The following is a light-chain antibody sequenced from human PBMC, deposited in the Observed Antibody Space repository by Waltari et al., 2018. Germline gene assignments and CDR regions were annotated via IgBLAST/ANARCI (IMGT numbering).Light chain of an antibody. J-gene: IGLJ2*01. CDR2: DVT. CDR1: SSDSGGYNY. CDR3: SSFTSSTTGI. Sequence: SALTQPDSVSGSPGQSITISCSGISSDSGGYNYVSWYQQHPGEVPKVIIYDVTNRPSGCSNRFSGSKSGSSASLTISGLQPEDEADYYCSSFTSSTTGIFGGGTKLTVL. V-gene: IGLV2-14*03.